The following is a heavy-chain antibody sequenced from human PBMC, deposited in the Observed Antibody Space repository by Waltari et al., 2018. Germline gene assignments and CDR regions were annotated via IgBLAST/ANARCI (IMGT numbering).Heavy chain of an antibody. V-gene: IGHV4-30-2*01. CDR3: ARGGYDFWSGETNWFDP. CDR1: GGSISSGGYS. J-gene: IGHJ5*02. Sequence: QLQLQESGSGLVKPSQTLSLTCAVSGGSISSGGYSWSWIRQPPGKGLEWIGYIYHSGSTSYNPALKSRVTIAVDRSNNQFSLKLSSVTAADTAVYYGARGGYDFWSGETNWFDPWGQGTLVTVSS. D-gene: IGHD3-3*01. CDR2: IYHSGST.